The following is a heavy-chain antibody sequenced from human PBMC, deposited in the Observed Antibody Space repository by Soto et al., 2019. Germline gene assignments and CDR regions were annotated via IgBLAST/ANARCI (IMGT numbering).Heavy chain of an antibody. V-gene: IGHV3-33*01. D-gene: IGHD3-16*01. CDR2: IWHDGGNK. CDR3: ARDGDVNTGFGKDY. CDR1: GFTFSSYG. Sequence: GVSLRLSCAASGFTFSSYGMHWVRQAPGKGLEWVAFIWHDGGNKFYAESVKGRFTISRDNSKNTLYLQMTSLSAEDTAMYYCARDGDVNTGFGKDYWGQGTLVTVSS. J-gene: IGHJ4*02.